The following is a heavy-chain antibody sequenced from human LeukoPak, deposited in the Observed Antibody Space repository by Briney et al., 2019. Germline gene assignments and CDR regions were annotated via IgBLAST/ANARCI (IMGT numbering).Heavy chain of an antibody. V-gene: IGHV3-9*01. Sequence: GGSLRLSCAASGFTFDDYAMHWVRQAPGKGLEWVSGISWNSGSIGYAGSVKGRFTISRDDAKNSLYLQMNSLRAEDTALYYCAKDSCSSTSCYASYFDYWGQGTLVTVSS. CDR2: ISWNSGSI. CDR1: GFTFDDYA. D-gene: IGHD2-2*01. CDR3: AKDSCSSTSCYASYFDY. J-gene: IGHJ4*02.